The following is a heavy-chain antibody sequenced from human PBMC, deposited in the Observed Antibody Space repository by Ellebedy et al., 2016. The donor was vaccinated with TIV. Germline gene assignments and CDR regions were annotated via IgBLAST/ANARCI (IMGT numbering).Heavy chain of an antibody. CDR2: IRQEGDEI. J-gene: IGHJ5*02. CDR3: ARRASYGDYAVQVNPWFDP. CDR1: GFNFRSYW. D-gene: IGHD4-17*01. Sequence: PWGSLRLSCAASGFNFRSYWMTWVRQAPGKGLEWVAKIRQEGDEIYYVESVKGRFTNSRDNAKNSLFLQMNSLRVEDTAVYYCARRASYGDYAVQVNPWFDPWGQGTLVTVSS. V-gene: IGHV3-7*01.